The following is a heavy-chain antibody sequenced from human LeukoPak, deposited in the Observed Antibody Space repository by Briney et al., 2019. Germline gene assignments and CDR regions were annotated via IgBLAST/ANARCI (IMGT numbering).Heavy chain of an antibody. Sequence: GGSLRLSCAASGFTFSSYSMNWVRQAPGKGLEWVSSISTSSSYMYYADSVKGRFTISRDNAKNSLYLQMNSLRAEDTAVYYCARACGGDCYLSDYWGQGTLVTVSS. CDR3: ARACGGDCYLSDY. CDR2: ISTSSSYM. CDR1: GFTFSSYS. D-gene: IGHD2-21*02. J-gene: IGHJ4*02. V-gene: IGHV3-21*01.